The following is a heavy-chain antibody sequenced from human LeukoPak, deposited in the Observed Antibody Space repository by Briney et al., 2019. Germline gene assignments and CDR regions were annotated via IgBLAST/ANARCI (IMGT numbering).Heavy chain of an antibody. CDR3: ARDHQIRTKDYYYYYMDV. V-gene: IGHV1-69*05. CDR2: IIPIFGTA. CDR1: GYTFTSYY. D-gene: IGHD1-14*01. Sequence: SVKVSCKASGYTFTSYYMHWVRQAPGQGLEWMGRIIPIFGTANYAQKFQGRVTITTDESTSTAYMELSSLRSEDTAVYYCARDHQIRTKDYYYYYMDVWGKGTTVTVSS. J-gene: IGHJ6*03.